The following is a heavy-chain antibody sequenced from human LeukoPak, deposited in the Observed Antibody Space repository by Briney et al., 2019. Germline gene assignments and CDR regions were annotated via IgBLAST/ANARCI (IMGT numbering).Heavy chain of an antibody. V-gene: IGHV4-34*01. J-gene: IGHJ3*02. Sequence: SETLSLTCAVYGGSFSGYYWSWIRQPPGNGLEWIGEINHSGSTNYNPSLKSRVTISVDTSKNQFSLKLSSVTAADTAVYYCARGNRGGYSYGSSRGAFDIWGQGTMVTVSS. CDR1: GGSFSGYY. CDR3: ARGNRGGYSYGSSRGAFDI. D-gene: IGHD5-18*01. CDR2: INHSGST.